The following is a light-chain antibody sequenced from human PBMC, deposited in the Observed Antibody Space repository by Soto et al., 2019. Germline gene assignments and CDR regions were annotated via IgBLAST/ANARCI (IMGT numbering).Light chain of an antibody. V-gene: IGKV1-5*03. Sequence: DIQVTQSPSTLSASVGDRVTITCRASQSISSWLAWYQQKPGKAPKLLIYKASSLESGVPSRFSGSGSGTEFTLTISSLQPDDFSTYYCQQHGTFGQGTKLEIK. CDR1: QSISSW. CDR3: QQHGT. J-gene: IGKJ2*01. CDR2: KAS.